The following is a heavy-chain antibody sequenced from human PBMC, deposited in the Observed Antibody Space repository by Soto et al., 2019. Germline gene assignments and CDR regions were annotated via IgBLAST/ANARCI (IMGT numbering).Heavy chain of an antibody. D-gene: IGHD6-13*01. CDR3: ASVGAIAAAADGFYYYYYYGMDV. J-gene: IGHJ6*02. V-gene: IGHV3-74*01. CDR1: GFTFSSYW. CDR2: INSDGSST. Sequence: GGSLRLSCAASGFTFSSYWMHWVRQAPGKGLVWVSRINSDGSSTSYADSVKGRFTISRDNAKNTLYLQMNSLRAEDTAVYYCASVGAIAAAADGFYYYYYYGMDVWGQGTTVTVSS.